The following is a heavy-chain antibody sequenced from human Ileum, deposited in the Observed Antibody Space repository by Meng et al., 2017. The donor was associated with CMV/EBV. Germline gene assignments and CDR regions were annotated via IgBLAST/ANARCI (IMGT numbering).Heavy chain of an antibody. V-gene: IGHV2-5*02. CDR1: GFSISTSGVG. Sequence: QITFKDAGPTVVKPTQTLTLTCALSGFSISTSGVGVGWIRQPPGKALEWLALIFWDDDKRYSPSLQSRLTITKDTSKNQVVLTFTNMDPVDTATYYCAHRPPATYYFNYWGQGTLVTVSS. CDR3: AHRPPATYYFNY. CDR2: IFWDDDK. D-gene: IGHD2-15*01. J-gene: IGHJ4*02.